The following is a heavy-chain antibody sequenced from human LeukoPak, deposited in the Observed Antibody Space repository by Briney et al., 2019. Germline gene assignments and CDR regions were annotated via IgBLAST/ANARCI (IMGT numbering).Heavy chain of an antibody. D-gene: IGHD6-19*01. J-gene: IGHJ5*02. Sequence: SETLSLTCTVSGGSISSYYWSWIRQPAGKGLEWLGRIYTSGSTNYNPSLKSRVTMSVDTSKNQFSLKLNSVTAADTAVYYCARQWLASNWFDPWGQGTLVTVSS. CDR1: GGSISSYY. V-gene: IGHV4-4*07. CDR2: IYTSGST. CDR3: ARQWLASNWFDP.